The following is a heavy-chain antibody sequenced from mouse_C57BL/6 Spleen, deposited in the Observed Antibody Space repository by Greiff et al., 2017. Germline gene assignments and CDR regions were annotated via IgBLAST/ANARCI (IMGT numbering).Heavy chain of an antibody. CDR2: IDPSDSYT. V-gene: IGHV1-69*01. CDR3: ARLYYYAMDY. J-gene: IGHJ4*01. CDR1: GYTFTSYW. Sequence: VQLQQPGAELVMPGASVKLSCKASGYTFTSYWMHWVKQRPGQGLEWIGEIDPSDSYTNYNQKFKGKSTLTVDKSSSTAYMQLGSLTSEDSAVYYCARLYYYAMDYWGQGTSVTVSS.